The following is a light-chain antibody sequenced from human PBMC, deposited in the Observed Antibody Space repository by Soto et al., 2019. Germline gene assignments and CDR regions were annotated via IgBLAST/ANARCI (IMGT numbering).Light chain of an antibody. Sequence: EIVMTQSPATLSVSPGERATLSCRASQSISSELAWYQQKPGQPPRLLIYSASTRPTGVPARFTGSGSGSEFTVTISGLQSEDFPVYYCQQGHNWPLTFGQGTRLEI. CDR2: SAS. CDR1: QSISSE. V-gene: IGKV3-15*01. CDR3: QQGHNWPLT. J-gene: IGKJ2*01.